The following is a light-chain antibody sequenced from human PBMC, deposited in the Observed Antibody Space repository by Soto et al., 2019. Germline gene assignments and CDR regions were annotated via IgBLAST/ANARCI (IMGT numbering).Light chain of an antibody. CDR1: SSNIGAGYD. V-gene: IGLV1-40*01. J-gene: IGLJ3*02. Sequence: QSVLTQPPSVSGAPGQRVTISCTESSSNIGAGYDVHWYQQLPGTAPKLLIYGNSNRPSGVPDQFSGSKSGTSASLAITGLQAEDEADYYCQSYDSSLSAWVFGGGTKLTVL. CDR3: QSYDSSLSAWV. CDR2: GNS.